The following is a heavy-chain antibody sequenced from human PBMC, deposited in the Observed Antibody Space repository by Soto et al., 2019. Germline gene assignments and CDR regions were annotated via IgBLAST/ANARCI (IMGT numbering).Heavy chain of an antibody. CDR2: SNESGST. J-gene: IGHJ6*02. D-gene: IGHD3-3*01. Sequence: QVQLQQWGAGLLKPTETLSLTCTVYGGSFSGYYWSWIRQPPGKGLEWIGESNESGSTNHNPSLTSRVALLVDTSKNHFSLRLSSVTAADTAVYYCVWREYYYYEMDVWGQGTTVTVSS. CDR1: GGSFSGYY. CDR3: VWREYYYYEMDV. V-gene: IGHV4-34*01.